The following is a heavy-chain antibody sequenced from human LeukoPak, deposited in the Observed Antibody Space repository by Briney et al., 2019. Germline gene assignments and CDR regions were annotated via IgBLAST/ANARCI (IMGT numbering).Heavy chain of an antibody. Sequence: PGGSLRLSCAAFGFTFSSYWMHWVRQAPGKGLVWVSRINSDGSSTSYADSVKGRFTISRDNAKNTLYLQMNSLRAEDTAVYYCAKVALGYCSGGSCYYFDYGGQGTLVTVSS. V-gene: IGHV3-74*01. CDR3: AKVALGYCSGGSCYYFDY. D-gene: IGHD2-15*01. CDR2: INSDGSST. J-gene: IGHJ4*02. CDR1: GFTFSSYW.